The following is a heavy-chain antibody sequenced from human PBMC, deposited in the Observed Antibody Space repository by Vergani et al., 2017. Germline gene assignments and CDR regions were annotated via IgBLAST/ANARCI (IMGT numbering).Heavy chain of an antibody. Sequence: EVQLVESGGGLVQPGGSLKLSCAASGFTFSSYSMNWVRQAPGKGLEWVSYISSSSSTIFYADSVKGRFTISRDNAKNSLYLQMNSLRAEDTAAYYCARDIWGGIDPWGQGTLVTVSS. V-gene: IGHV3-48*01. D-gene: IGHD3-16*01. CDR1: GFTFSSYS. CDR3: ARDIWGGIDP. CDR2: ISSSSSTI. J-gene: IGHJ5*02.